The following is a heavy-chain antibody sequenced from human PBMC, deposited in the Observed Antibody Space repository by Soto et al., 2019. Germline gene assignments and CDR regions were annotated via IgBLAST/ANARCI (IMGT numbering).Heavy chain of an antibody. CDR1: GGCISSGDCY. CDR2: IYYSGST. D-gene: IGHD3-10*01. J-gene: IGHJ4*02. CDR3: ARAQGSGFLVS. Sequence: QVQRQESGPGLVKPSQTLSLTWTVSGGCISSGDCYWSWIRQPPGKGLESIGYIYYSGSTYYNPSLKSRVTISVDTSKNQFSLKLSSVTAADTAVYYCARAQGSGFLVSWGQGTLVTVSS. V-gene: IGHV4-30-4*01.